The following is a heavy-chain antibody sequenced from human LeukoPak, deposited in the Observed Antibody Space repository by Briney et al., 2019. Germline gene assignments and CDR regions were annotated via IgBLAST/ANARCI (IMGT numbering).Heavy chain of an antibody. J-gene: IGHJ4*02. V-gene: IGHV4-31*03. CDR2: IYYSGST. CDR3: ARVDCSGGSCPLDY. D-gene: IGHD2-15*01. Sequence: PSQTLSLTCTVSGGSISSGGYYWSWIRQHPGKGLEWIGYIYYSGSTYYNPSLKSRVTISVDTSKNQFSLKLSSVTAADTAVYYCARVDCSGGSCPLDYWGQGTLVTVSS. CDR1: GGSISSGGYY.